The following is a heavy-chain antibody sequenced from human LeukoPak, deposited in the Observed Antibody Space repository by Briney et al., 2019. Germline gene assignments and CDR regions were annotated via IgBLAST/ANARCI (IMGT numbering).Heavy chain of an antibody. Sequence: PSETLSLTCTVSGGSISSSSYYWGWIRQPPGKGLEWIGSIYYSGSTYYNPSLKSRVTISVDTSKNHFSLKLSSVTAADTAVYYCARLDGGSAYSTFWGQGTLVTVSS. CDR3: ARLDGGSAYSTF. V-gene: IGHV4-39*01. CDR1: GGSISSSSYY. CDR2: IYYSGST. D-gene: IGHD3-10*01. J-gene: IGHJ4*02.